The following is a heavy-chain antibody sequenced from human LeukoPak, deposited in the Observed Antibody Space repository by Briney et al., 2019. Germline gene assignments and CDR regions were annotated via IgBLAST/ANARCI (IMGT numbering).Heavy chain of an antibody. V-gene: IGHV3-53*01. CDR1: GFTVSSNL. CDR2: IYSGGAT. D-gene: IGHD6-13*01. J-gene: IGHJ3*01. Sequence: PGGSLRLSCAASGFTVSSNLMSWVRQAPGKGLEWVSVIYSGGATYYADSVKGRFTISRDNSENTLYLQINGLRADDTAVYYCARAEQQLVLISWGQGTMVTVS. CDR3: ARAEQQLVLIS.